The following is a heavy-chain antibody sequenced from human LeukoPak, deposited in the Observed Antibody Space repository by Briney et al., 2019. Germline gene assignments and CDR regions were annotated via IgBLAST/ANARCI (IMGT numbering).Heavy chain of an antibody. V-gene: IGHV1-2*02. CDR1: GYTFTGYY. J-gene: IGHJ4*02. CDR3: ALMPGGSWALDF. D-gene: IGHD6-13*01. Sequence: GSVKVSCKASGYTFTGYYLHWVRQAPGQGLEWMAWINPNSGDTNYAQKFQGRGTMTRDTSISTVYMEVSSLRFDDTAGYYWALMPGGSWALDFWGQGTLVSVAS. CDR2: INPNSGDT.